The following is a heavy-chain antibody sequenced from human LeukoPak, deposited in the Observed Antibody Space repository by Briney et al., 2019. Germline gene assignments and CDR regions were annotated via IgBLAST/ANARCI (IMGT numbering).Heavy chain of an antibody. J-gene: IGHJ6*02. CDR1: GFTFSSYD. Sequence: GGSLRLSCAASGFTFSSYDMHWVRQAPGKGLEWVSAIGTAGDTYYPGSVKGRFTISRENAKNSLYLQMNSLRAGDTAVYYCARGHCSSTSCYSSYYYYGMDVWGQGTTVTVSS. V-gene: IGHV3-13*01. CDR3: ARGHCSSTSCYSSYYYYGMDV. CDR2: IGTAGDT. D-gene: IGHD2-2*02.